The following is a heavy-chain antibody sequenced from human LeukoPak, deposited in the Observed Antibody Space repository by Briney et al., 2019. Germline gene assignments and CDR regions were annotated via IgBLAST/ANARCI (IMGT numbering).Heavy chain of an antibody. CDR1: GYTFTSYG. CDR3: ARDGEIVDTAMVGWYFDL. D-gene: IGHD5-18*01. J-gene: IGHJ2*01. CDR2: IGAYNGNT. Sequence: ASVKVSCKASGYTFTSYGISWVRQAPGQGLEWMGWIGAYNGNTNYAQKLQGRVTMTTDTSTSTAYMELRSLRSDDTAVYYCARDGEIVDTAMVGWYFDLWGRGTLVTVSS. V-gene: IGHV1-18*01.